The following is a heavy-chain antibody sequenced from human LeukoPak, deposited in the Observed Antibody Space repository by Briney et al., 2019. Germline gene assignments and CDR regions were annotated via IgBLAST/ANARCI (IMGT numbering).Heavy chain of an antibody. CDR2: INTDGTVT. V-gene: IGHV3-74*01. J-gene: IGHJ4*02. D-gene: IGHD2-2*01. Sequence: GGSLRLSCAASGFTFSKYWMLWVRQAPGKGLESVSRINTDGTVTTYADSVKGRFTVSRDNADNTMFLQMNSVRDEDTAVYYCARDYCSSTSCYASLDYWGQGTLVTVSS. CDR1: GFTFSKYW. CDR3: ARDYCSSTSCYASLDY.